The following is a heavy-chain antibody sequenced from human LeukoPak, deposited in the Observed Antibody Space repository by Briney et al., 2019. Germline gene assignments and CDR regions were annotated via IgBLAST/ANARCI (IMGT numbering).Heavy chain of an antibody. J-gene: IGHJ4*02. Sequence: GGSLRLSCAASELPLRDAWMNWLPQAPGEGREGVSPISSRSSDIYYADSMKGRFTISRDNAKNSMYLQMNSLRAEDTAVYYCARDSSYSSSCFDYWGQGTLVTVSS. CDR3: ARDSSYSSSCFDY. V-gene: IGHV3-21*01. D-gene: IGHD6-13*01. CDR2: ISSRSSDI. CDR1: ELPLRDAW.